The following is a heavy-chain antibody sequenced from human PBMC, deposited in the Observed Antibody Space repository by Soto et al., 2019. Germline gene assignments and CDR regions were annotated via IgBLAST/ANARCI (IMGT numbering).Heavy chain of an antibody. CDR2: ISSSSSTI. V-gene: IGHV3-48*01. J-gene: IGHJ4*02. Sequence: GVLRLSCTASGFNFRTYSMNWVRQAPGKGLEWVSYISSSSSTIFYTDSVKGRFTVSRDTSASTAYMELSSLRSEDTAVYYCARDAGSFDYWGQGTLVTVSS. D-gene: IGHD3-10*01. CDR1: GFNFRTYS. CDR3: ARDAGSFDY.